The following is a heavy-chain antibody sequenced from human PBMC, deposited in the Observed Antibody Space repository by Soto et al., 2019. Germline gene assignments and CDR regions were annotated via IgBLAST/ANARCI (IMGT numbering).Heavy chain of an antibody. Sequence: QVQLVQSGAEVTKPGSSVKVSCTASGGTFSSYAISWVRQAPGQGLEWMGGISPIFGTAKYAQKFQGRVTITADESTSTAYIELSSLRSADTAVYYCARDPRYGSGSYRPSNYYYYYVMDVWGQGTTVTVAS. CDR1: GGTFSSYA. CDR2: ISPIFGTA. CDR3: ARDPRYGSGSYRPSNYYYYYVMDV. J-gene: IGHJ6*02. V-gene: IGHV1-69*01. D-gene: IGHD3-10*01.